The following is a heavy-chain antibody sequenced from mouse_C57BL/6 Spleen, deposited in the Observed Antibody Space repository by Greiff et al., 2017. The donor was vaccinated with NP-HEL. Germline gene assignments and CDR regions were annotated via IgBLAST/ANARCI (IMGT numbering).Heavy chain of an antibody. CDR2: IRNKANGYTT. CDR1: GFTFTDYY. D-gene: IGHD1-1*01. V-gene: IGHV7-3*01. J-gene: IGHJ1*03. Sequence: VQLKESGGGLVQPGGSLSLSCAASGFTFTDYYMSWVRQPPGKALEWLGFIRNKANGYTTEYSASVKGRFTISRDNSQSILYLQMNALRAEDSATYYCARYIPITYWYFDVWGTGTTVTVSS. CDR3: ARYIPITYWYFDV.